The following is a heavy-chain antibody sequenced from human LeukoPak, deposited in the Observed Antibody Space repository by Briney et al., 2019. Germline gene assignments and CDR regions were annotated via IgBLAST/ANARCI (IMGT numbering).Heavy chain of an antibody. Sequence: PSETLSLTCTVSGGSISSYYWSWIRQTPGKGLEWIGYIYYSGSTNFNPSLKSRVTISVDTSKNQLSLKMSSVTAADTAVYFCAKDDRSSWYSDYMDVWGKGTTVTVSS. CDR3: AKDDRSSWYSDYMDV. D-gene: IGHD6-13*01. CDR2: IYYSGST. J-gene: IGHJ6*03. CDR1: GGSISSYY. V-gene: IGHV4-59*01.